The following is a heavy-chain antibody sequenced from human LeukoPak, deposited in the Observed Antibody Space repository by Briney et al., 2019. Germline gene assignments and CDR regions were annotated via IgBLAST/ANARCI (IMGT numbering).Heavy chain of an antibody. CDR1: GFTFSSYS. D-gene: IGHD6-13*01. V-gene: IGHV3-21*01. CDR3: ARDLAAAGLDY. J-gene: IGHJ4*02. Sequence: GGSLGLSCAASGFTFSSYSMNWVRQAPGKGLEWVSSISSSSSYIYYADSVKGRFTISRDNAKNSLYLQMNSLRAEDTAVYYCARDLAAAGLDYWGQGTLVTVSS. CDR2: ISSSSSYI.